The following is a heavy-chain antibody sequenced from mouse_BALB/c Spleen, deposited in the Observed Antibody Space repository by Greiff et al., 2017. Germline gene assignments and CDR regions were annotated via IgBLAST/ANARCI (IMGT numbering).Heavy chain of an antibody. CDR2: ISSGGSYT. CDR3: ARQEVSFLDY. Sequence: EVQLVESGGDLVKPGGSLKLSCAASGFTFSSYGMSWVRQTPDKRLEWVATISSGGSYTYYPDSVKGRFTISRDNAKNTLYLQMSSLKSEDTAMYYCARQEVSFLDYWGQGTTLTVSS. J-gene: IGHJ2*01. D-gene: IGHD1-2*01. V-gene: IGHV5-6*01. CDR1: GFTFSSYG.